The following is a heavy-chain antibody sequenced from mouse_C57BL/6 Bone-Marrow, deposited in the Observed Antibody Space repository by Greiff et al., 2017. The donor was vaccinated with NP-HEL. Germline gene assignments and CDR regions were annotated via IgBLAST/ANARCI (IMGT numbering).Heavy chain of an antibody. V-gene: IGHV1-81*01. CDR3: ARGGGNYWYFDV. Sequence: VKVVESGAELARPGASVKLSCKASGYTFTSYGISWVKQRTGQGLEWIGEIYPRSGNTYYNEKFKGKATLTADKSSSTAYMELRSLTSEDSAVYFCARGGGNYWYFDVWGTGTTVTVSS. J-gene: IGHJ1*03. CDR2: IYPRSGNT. CDR1: GYTFTSYG. D-gene: IGHD2-1*01.